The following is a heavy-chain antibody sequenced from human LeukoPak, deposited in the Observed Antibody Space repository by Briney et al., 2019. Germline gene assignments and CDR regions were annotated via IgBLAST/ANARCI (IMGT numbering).Heavy chain of an antibody. Sequence: GESLKISCKGSGYSFTSYWIGWVRQMPGKGLEWMGIIYADDSDTKYSPSFQGQVTISADKSISTAYLQWSSQKASDTAIHYCARLAFCTNAVCFSNYYYSMDVWGRGTTVTVSS. J-gene: IGHJ6*03. CDR3: ARLAFCTNAVCFSNYYYSMDV. CDR1: GYSFTSYW. V-gene: IGHV5-51*01. D-gene: IGHD2-8*01. CDR2: IYADDSDT.